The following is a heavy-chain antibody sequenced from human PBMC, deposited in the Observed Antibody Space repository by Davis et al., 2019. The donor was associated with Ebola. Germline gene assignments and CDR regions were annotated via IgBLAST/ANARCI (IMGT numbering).Heavy chain of an antibody. CDR2: MNPNSGNT. V-gene: IGHV1-8*02. D-gene: IGHD3-22*01. CDR3: ARWGHSSYYDSSGYYYTYIDRYFQH. CDR1: GYTFTTYG. J-gene: IGHJ1*01. Sequence: AASVKVSCKASGYTFTTYGINWVRQATGQGLEWMGWMNPNSGNTGYAQKFQGRVTMTRNTSISTAYMELSSLRSEDTAVYYCARWGHSSYYDSSGYYYTYIDRYFQHWGQGTLVTVSS.